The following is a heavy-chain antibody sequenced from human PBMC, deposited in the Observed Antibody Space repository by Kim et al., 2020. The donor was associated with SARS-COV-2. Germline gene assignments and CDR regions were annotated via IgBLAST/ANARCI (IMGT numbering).Heavy chain of an antibody. Sequence: GGSLRLSCAASGFTFSDYYMSWIRQAPGKGLEWVSYISSSGSTIYYADSVKGRFTISRDNAKNSLYLQMNSLRAEDTAVYYCARGEEMTLGFYYGMDVWGQGTTVTVSS. J-gene: IGHJ6*02. CDR2: ISSSGSTI. V-gene: IGHV3-11*01. CDR3: ARGEEMTLGFYYGMDV. D-gene: IGHD1-26*01. CDR1: GFTFSDYY.